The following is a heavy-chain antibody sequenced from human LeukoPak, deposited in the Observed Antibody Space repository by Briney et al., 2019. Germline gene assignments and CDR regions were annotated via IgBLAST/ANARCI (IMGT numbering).Heavy chain of an antibody. CDR2: INPHSGDT. Sequence: ASVRVSCKTSGYSFTGYYMHWVRQAPGQGLEWMGWINPHSGDTVYAQKFQGRLTMTRDTSISTAYMELSSLRSEDTAVYYCATRAAAGLSYYYYMDVWGKGTTVTISS. J-gene: IGHJ6*03. CDR1: GYSFTGYY. CDR3: ATRAAAGLSYYYYMDV. V-gene: IGHV1-2*02. D-gene: IGHD6-13*01.